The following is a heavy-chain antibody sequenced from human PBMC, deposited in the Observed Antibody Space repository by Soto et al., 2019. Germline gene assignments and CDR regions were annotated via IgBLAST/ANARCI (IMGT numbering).Heavy chain of an antibody. J-gene: IGHJ4*02. CDR3: ARGSEGSGSYFDY. D-gene: IGHD1-26*01. V-gene: IGHV4-59*01. CDR1: GGSISSYF. Sequence: SETLSLTCSVSGGSISSYFWSWIRQPPGKGLEWIGYIYYSGSTNYNPSLKSRVTISVDTSKNQFSLRLSSVTPADTAVYYCARGSEGSGSYFDYWGQGTLVTVSS. CDR2: IYYSGST.